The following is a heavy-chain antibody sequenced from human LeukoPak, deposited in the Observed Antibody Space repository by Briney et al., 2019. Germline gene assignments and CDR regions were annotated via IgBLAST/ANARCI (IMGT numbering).Heavy chain of an antibody. CDR2: ISGSGGGA. CDR1: GITLSNYG. Sequence: GGSLRLSCAVSGITLSNYGMSWVRQAPGKGLEWVAGISGSGGGAQYADSVKGRFTISRDNAKNRLYLHMNSLRAEDTAMYFCAKRGVVIRVFLVGFHKEAYYFDSWGQGVLVTVSS. V-gene: IGHV3-23*01. CDR3: AKRGVVIRVFLVGFHKEAYYFDS. J-gene: IGHJ4*02. D-gene: IGHD3-10*01.